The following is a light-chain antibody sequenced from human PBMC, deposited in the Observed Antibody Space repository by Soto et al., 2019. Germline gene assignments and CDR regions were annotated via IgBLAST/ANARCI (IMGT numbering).Light chain of an antibody. CDR1: SSNIGAGYD. Sequence: QSVLTQPPSLSEAPGQRVTISCTGSSSNIGAGYDVHWYQQLPGTAPKLLIYGNINRPSGVPDRFSGSKSGTSASLAIAGLQAEDEGDYYCQCYDSTLSGSLFGGGTKLTVL. CDR2: GNI. J-gene: IGLJ3*02. V-gene: IGLV1-40*01. CDR3: QCYDSTLSGSL.